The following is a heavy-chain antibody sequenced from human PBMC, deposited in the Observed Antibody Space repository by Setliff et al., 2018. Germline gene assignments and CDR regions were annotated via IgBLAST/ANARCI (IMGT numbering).Heavy chain of an antibody. V-gene: IGHV3-48*01. Sequence: GGSLRLSCVASGFTFSSHGMTWVRLAPGKGLEWISYISTSSSTIYNADSVKGRFTISRDNANHSLYLQMNSLRAEDKAVYYCARLALTGYDSSGYYYALDYYYYMDVWGKGTTVTVSS. D-gene: IGHD3-22*01. CDR3: ARLALTGYDSSGYYYALDYYYYMDV. CDR1: GFTFSSHG. CDR2: ISTSSSTI. J-gene: IGHJ6*03.